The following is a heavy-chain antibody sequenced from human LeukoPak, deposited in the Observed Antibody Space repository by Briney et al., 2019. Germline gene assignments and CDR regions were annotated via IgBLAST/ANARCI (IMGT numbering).Heavy chain of an antibody. D-gene: IGHD6-6*01. CDR3: ARRIAARPNYYYYYMDV. CDR2: INPNSGGT. V-gene: IGHV1-2*02. J-gene: IGHJ6*03. Sequence: EASVKVCCKASRYTFTDYYMHWVRQAPGQGLEWMGWINPNSGGTNYAQKFQGRVTMTRDTSISTAYMELSRLRSDDTAVYYCARRIAARPNYYYYYMDVWGKGTTVTVSS. CDR1: RYTFTDYY.